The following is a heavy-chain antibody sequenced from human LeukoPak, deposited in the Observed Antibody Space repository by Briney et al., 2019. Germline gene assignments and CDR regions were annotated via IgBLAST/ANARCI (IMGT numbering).Heavy chain of an antibody. J-gene: IGHJ4*02. D-gene: IGHD3-22*01. Sequence: GGSLRLSCAASGFTFSNAWMSWVRQAPGKGLEWVGRIKSKTDGGTTDYAAPVKGRFTISRDDSKNTLYLQMNSLRAEDTAIYFCAKGVGSSGYYYPYYFDSWGQGTLVTVSS. CDR2: IKSKTDGGTT. V-gene: IGHV3-15*01. CDR1: GFTFSNAW. CDR3: AKGVGSSGYYYPYYFDS.